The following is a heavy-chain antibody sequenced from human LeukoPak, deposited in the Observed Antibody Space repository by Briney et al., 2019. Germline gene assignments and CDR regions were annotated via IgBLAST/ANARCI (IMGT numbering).Heavy chain of an antibody. CDR2: VSSNGRTI. J-gene: IGHJ5*02. Sequence: GGSLRLSCATSGLTFTDYYMSWIRQAPGKGLEWISYVSSNGRTIYYADSVKGRFTISRDNARKSVYLQMNSLRAEDTAIYDCARTQQWLVSGFDPWGQGTLVTVSS. CDR1: GLTFTDYY. V-gene: IGHV3-11*01. CDR3: ARTQQWLVSGFDP. D-gene: IGHD6-19*01.